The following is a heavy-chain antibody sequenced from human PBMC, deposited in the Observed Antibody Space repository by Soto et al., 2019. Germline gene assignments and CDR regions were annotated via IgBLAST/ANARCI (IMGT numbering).Heavy chain of an antibody. CDR1: GYTLAELS. CDR2: FDPEDGET. Sequence: GASVKVSCKVSGYTLAELSMHWVRQAPGKGLEWMGGFDPEDGETIYAQKFQGRVTMTEDTSTDTAYMELSSLRSEDTAVYYCATLVDIDTKSDGVIDYWGQGTLVTVSS. V-gene: IGHV1-24*01. D-gene: IGHD5-12*01. CDR3: ATLVDIDTKSDGVIDY. J-gene: IGHJ4*02.